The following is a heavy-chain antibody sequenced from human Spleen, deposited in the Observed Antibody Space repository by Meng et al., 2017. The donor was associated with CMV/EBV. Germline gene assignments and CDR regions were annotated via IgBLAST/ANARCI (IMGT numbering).Heavy chain of an antibody. CDR3: ARHLSSSSKGVDY. Sequence: GSLRLSCTVSGYSISSGYYWGWIRQPPGKGLEWIGSIYHSGSTYYNPSLKSRVTISVDTSKNQFSLKLSSVTAADTAVYYCARHLSSSSKGVDYWGQGTLVTVSS. CDR2: IYHSGST. D-gene: IGHD2-2*01. V-gene: IGHV4-38-2*02. CDR1: GYSISSGYY. J-gene: IGHJ4*02.